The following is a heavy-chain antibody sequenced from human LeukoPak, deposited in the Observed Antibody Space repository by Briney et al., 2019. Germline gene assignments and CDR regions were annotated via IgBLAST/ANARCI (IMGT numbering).Heavy chain of an antibody. J-gene: IGHJ4*02. V-gene: IGHV1-18*01. CDR1: GYTFTNYG. CDR3: ARDLVDGVGAPGAY. D-gene: IGHD1-26*01. Sequence: ASVKVSCKXSGYTFTNYGITWMRQAPGQGLEWMVWINTYNGNTNYAQKLQGRVTITTDTSTSTAYMELRSLRSDDTAVFYCARDLVDGVGAPGAYWGQGALVTVSS. CDR2: INTYNGNT.